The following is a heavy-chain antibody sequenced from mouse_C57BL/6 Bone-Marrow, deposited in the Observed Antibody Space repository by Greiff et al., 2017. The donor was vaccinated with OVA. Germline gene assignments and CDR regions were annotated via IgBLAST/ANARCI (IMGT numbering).Heavy chain of an antibody. Sequence: VQLQQSGAELARPGASVKLSCKASGYTFTSYGISWVKQRTGQGLEWIGEIYPRSGNTYYNEKFKGKATLTAAKSSSTAYMELRSLTSEDSAVYFCAREGIATVVATRDWGQGTLVTVSA. CDR1: GYTFTSYG. D-gene: IGHD1-1*01. J-gene: IGHJ3*01. V-gene: IGHV1-81*01. CDR2: IYPRSGNT. CDR3: AREGIATVVATRD.